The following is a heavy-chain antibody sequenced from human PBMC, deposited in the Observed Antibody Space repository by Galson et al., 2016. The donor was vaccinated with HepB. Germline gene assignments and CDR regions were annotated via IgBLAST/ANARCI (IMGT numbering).Heavy chain of an antibody. CDR3: GTESYLKGHSIVVAAPSQT. CDR2: IYSGGGT. Sequence: SLRLSCAASGLTVSSNYMSWVRQAPGKGLEWVSVIYSGGGTYYADSVQGRFTISRDNSKNTVFLEMNSLRAADTAVYYCGTESYLKGHSIVVAAPSQTWGRGTLVTVSS. J-gene: IGHJ5*02. D-gene: IGHD2-15*01. V-gene: IGHV3-53*01. CDR1: GLTVSSNY.